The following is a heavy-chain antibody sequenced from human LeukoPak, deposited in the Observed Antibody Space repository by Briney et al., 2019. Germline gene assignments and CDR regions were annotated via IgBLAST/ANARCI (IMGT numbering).Heavy chain of an antibody. D-gene: IGHD3-10*01. Sequence: GGSLRLSCAVSGITLSNYGMSWVRQAPGKGLEWVAGLSGSGGGTNYADSVHGQFTISRDNPKNTLYLQMDSLRAEDTAVYFCAKRGVVIRVFLVGFHKEAYYFDSWGQGALVTVSS. V-gene: IGHV3-23*01. CDR3: AKRGVVIRVFLVGFHKEAYYFDS. CDR2: LSGSGGGT. CDR1: GITLSNYG. J-gene: IGHJ4*02.